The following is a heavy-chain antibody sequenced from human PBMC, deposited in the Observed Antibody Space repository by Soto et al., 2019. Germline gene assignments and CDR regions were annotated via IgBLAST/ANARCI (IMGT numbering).Heavy chain of an antibody. V-gene: IGHV1-8*01. J-gene: IGHJ5*02. CDR1: GYTFTSYD. CDR3: AREGANRLDP. D-gene: IGHD1-26*01. CDR2: MNRDSGNT. Sequence: QVQLVQSGAEVKKPGASVKVSCKASGYTFTSYDINWVRQATGQGLEWMGWMNRDSGNTGYAQKFQGRVTMTRNTSISTAYMAPSSQRSEDAAVYYCAREGANRLDPCGQGTRVTVSS.